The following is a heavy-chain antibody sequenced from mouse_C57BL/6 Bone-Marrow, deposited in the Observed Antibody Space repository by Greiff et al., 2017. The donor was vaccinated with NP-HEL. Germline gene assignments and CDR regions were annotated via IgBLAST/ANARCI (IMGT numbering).Heavy chain of an antibody. Sequence: QVQLQQPGAELVKPGASVKLSCKASGYTFTSYWMHWVKQRPGQGLEWIGMIHPNSGSTNYNEKFKSKATLTVDKSSSTAYMQLSSLTSEDSAVYYCARRDYYYGSSYLYAMDYWGQGTSVTVSS. CDR3: ARRDYYYGSSYLYAMDY. J-gene: IGHJ4*01. CDR1: GYTFTSYW. CDR2: IHPNSGST. V-gene: IGHV1-64*01. D-gene: IGHD1-1*01.